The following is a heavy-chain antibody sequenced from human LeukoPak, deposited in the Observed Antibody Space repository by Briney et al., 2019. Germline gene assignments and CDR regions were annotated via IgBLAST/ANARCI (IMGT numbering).Heavy chain of an antibody. CDR2: IYYSGST. Sequence: SETLSLTCTVSGGSISSSSYYWGWLRQPPGKGLEWIGSIYYSGSTYYNPSLKSRVTISVDTSKNQFSLKLNSVTAADTAVYYCARAAYSSYSAFDIWGQGTMVTVSS. CDR1: GGSISSSSYY. J-gene: IGHJ3*02. D-gene: IGHD6-6*01. V-gene: IGHV4-39*07. CDR3: ARAAYSSYSAFDI.